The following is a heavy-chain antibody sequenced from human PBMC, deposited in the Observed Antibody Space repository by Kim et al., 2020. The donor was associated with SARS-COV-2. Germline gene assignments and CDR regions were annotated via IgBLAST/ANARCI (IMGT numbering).Heavy chain of an antibody. D-gene: IGHD3-16*01. CDR3: LGGFYFDY. J-gene: IGHJ4*02. CDR2: GNGNT. Sequence: GNGNTIYSQKFQRRVTFTTDTSASTAYMELSFLRSEDSAVYYCLGGFYFDYWGQGTLVTVSS. V-gene: IGHV1-3*01.